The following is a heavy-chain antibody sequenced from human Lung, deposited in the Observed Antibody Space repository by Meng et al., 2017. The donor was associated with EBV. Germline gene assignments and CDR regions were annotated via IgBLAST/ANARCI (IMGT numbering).Heavy chain of an antibody. V-gene: IGHV4-34*01. CDR2: NNHSGST. D-gene: IGHD4-23*01. Sequence: QGQLQQGGGGLLKPSETLALTCAVYSDSFSEYYWSWIRQLPGKGLEWIGENNHSGSTNYNPSLKSRVTMSLDTSKRQFSLRLNSVTAADTGVYYCARGSPTVATDSWGQGTLVTVSS. J-gene: IGHJ4*02. CDR3: ARGSPTVATDS. CDR1: SDSFSEYY.